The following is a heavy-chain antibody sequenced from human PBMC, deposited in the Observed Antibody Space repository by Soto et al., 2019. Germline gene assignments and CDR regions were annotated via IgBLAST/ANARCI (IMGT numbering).Heavy chain of an antibody. CDR1: GASISTGGYS. J-gene: IGHJ5*02. CDR2: IYESGGT. D-gene: IGHD1-26*01. CDR3: AGGDRYSGGFSDYFDP. V-gene: IGHV4-30-2*01. Sequence: KPSETLSLTCIVSGASISTGGYSWSWIRQPPGKGPEWIGYIYESGGTYYKPSLKSRASISMDKPRNQFSVRLTSVTAAGTAVYFCAGGDRYSGGFSDYFDPWGQGTLVTVSS.